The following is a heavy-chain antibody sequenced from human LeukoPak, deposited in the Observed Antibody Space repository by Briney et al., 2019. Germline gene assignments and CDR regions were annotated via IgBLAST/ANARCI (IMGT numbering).Heavy chain of an antibody. CDR2: ISYGGSNT. J-gene: IGHJ4*02. CDR3: AKDRSYYGSASYYPGVFDY. Sequence: PGRSLRLSCEGSEFTFNSYGMHWVRQAPGKGLEWVAVISYGGSNTYYADSVKGRFTISRDNSKNTLYLQMNSVRAEDTAVYYCAKDRSYYGSASYYPGVFDYWGQGTLVTVSS. CDR1: EFTFNSYG. D-gene: IGHD3-10*01. V-gene: IGHV3-30*18.